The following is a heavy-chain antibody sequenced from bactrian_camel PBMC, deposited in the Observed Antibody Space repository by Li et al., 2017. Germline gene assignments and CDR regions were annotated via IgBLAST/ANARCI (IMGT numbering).Heavy chain of an antibody. CDR2: IHLRGHFT. V-gene: IGHV3-3*01. CDR1: GYTYC. CDR3: AADRDVNVPPSLVLDSRRYNY. J-gene: IGHJ4*01. Sequence: HVQLVESGGGSVQAGGSLTLSCAASGYTYCMGWFRQAPGKEREGVAAIHLRGHFTRYADSVAGRFTLAQDNAKETLYLQMNDLKPEDTAMYYCAADRDVNVPPSLVLDSRRYNYWGQGTQVTVS.